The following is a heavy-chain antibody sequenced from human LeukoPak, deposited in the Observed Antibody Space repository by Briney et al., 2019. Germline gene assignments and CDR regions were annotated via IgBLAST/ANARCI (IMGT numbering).Heavy chain of an antibody. J-gene: IGHJ5*02. V-gene: IGHV4-59*01. CDR3: ARSGQQLSPATWFDP. D-gene: IGHD6-13*01. CDR2: IYYSGST. CDR1: GGSISSYY. Sequence: KPSETLSLTCTVSGGSISSYYWSWIRQPPGKGLEWIGYIYYSGSTNYNPSLKSRVTISVDTSKNQFSLKLSSVTAADTAVYYCARSGQQLSPATWFDPRGQGTLVTVSS.